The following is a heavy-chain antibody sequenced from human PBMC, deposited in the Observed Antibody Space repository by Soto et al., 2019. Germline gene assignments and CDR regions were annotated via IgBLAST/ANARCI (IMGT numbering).Heavy chain of an antibody. CDR2: ISSSGSTI. CDR1: GFTFSDYY. Sequence: QVQLVESGGGLVKPGGSLRLSCAASGFTFSDYYMSWIRQAPGKGLEWVSYISSSGSTIYYADSVKGRFTISRDNAKNSLYLQMTSLRAEDTDVYYCARERVDIHMVTYHYYYGIDVWVQGTTVTVSS. V-gene: IGHV3-11*01. CDR3: ARERVDIHMVTYHYYYGIDV. J-gene: IGHJ6*02. D-gene: IGHD5-18*01.